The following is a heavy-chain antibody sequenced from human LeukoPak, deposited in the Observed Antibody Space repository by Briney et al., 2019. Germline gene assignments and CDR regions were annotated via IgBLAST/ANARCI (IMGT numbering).Heavy chain of an antibody. Sequence: HSGGSLRLSCTTSGFSFNTYSMSWVRQAPGKGLEWVSAVSGSGGSTYYADSVKGRFTISRDNSKNTLYLQMNSLRAEDTAVYYCAKDIQTTYYFDYWGQGTLVTVSS. CDR3: AKDIQTTYYFDY. D-gene: IGHD1-1*01. V-gene: IGHV3-23*01. CDR1: GFSFNTYS. CDR2: VSGSGGST. J-gene: IGHJ4*02.